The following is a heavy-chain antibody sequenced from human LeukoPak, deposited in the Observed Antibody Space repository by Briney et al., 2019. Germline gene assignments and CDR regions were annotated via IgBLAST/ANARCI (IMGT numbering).Heavy chain of an antibody. CDR2: MDTNSGNT. CDR3: ARASAIRYPSDY. D-gene: IGHD2-2*02. V-gene: IGHV1-8*01. CDR1: GYTYTSYD. J-gene: IGHJ4*02. Sequence: ASVKVSCKASGYTYTSYDINWVRQATGQGREGMGWMDTNSGNTGYAQKFQGRVTMTRNTSISTAYMELSSLRSEDTAVYYCARASAIRYPSDYWGQGTLVTVSS.